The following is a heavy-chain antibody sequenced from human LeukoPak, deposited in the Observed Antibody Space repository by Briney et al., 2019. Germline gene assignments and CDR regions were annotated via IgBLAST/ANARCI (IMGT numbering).Heavy chain of an antibody. J-gene: IGHJ4*02. CDR1: GFTFSTYW. Sequence: PGGSLRLSCAASGFTFSTYWMTWVRQGQGKWLEWVSKTKQDGSEKYYVDSVKGRFTISRDNDKNSLYLQMNSLRAEDTAVYYCARSPGSGWAPLDYWGQGTLVTVSS. CDR3: ARSPGSGWAPLDY. D-gene: IGHD6-19*01. CDR2: TKQDGSEK. V-gene: IGHV3-7*05.